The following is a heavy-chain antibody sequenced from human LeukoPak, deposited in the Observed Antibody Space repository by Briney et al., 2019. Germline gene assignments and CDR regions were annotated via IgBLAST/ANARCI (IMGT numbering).Heavy chain of an antibody. CDR3: AGFSHKGV. CDR1: GFTVSNNY. CDR2: IYSGGST. V-gene: IGHV3-66*01. J-gene: IGHJ6*02. Sequence: GGSLRLSCAASGFTVSNNYMSWVRQAPGKGLEWVALIYSGGSTYYADFVKGRFTISRDNSKNTLYLQMSSLRAENTAVYYCAGFSHKGVWGQGTTVTVSS.